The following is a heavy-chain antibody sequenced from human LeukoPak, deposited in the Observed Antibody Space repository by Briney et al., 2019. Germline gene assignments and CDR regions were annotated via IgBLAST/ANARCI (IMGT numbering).Heavy chain of an antibody. J-gene: IGHJ4*02. Sequence: SETLSLTCTVSGGSITFGSYYWTWIRQPAGKGLEWIGRIYTSGRTFYNPSLKSRVTISMDTSMNQFSLRLNSVTAADTAVYYCARARVIPASFDDWGQGALVSVSS. V-gene: IGHV4-61*02. D-gene: IGHD3-16*02. CDR3: ARARVIPASFDD. CDR1: GGSITFGSYY. CDR2: IYTSGRT.